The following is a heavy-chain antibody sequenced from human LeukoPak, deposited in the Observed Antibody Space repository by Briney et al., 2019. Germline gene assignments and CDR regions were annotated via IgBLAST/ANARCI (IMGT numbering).Heavy chain of an antibody. CDR2: IKSKTDGGTT. Sequence: PVGSLRLSCAASGFTFNNAWMSWVRQAPGKGLEWVGRIKSKTDGGTTDYAAPVKGRFTIARDDSKNTLFLQMNSLKTEDTAVYYCMTHSSSTLDDGMDVWGQGTTVTVSS. V-gene: IGHV3-15*01. CDR3: MTHSSSTLDDGMDV. J-gene: IGHJ6*02. CDR1: GFTFNNAW. D-gene: IGHD6-13*01.